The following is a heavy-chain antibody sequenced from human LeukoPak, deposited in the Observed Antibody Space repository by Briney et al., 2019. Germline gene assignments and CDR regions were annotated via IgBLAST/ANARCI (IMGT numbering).Heavy chain of an antibody. Sequence: GGSLRLSCAASGFTVSSSHMNWVRQAPGKGLEWVACISSGSTYIFHADSVRGRFAVSRDNAKNSLYLQMNSLRADDTAVYYCVRENHGSFDYWGRGSLVTVSS. CDR2: ISSGSTYI. J-gene: IGHJ4*02. CDR3: VRENHGSFDY. V-gene: IGHV3-21*01. CDR1: GFTVSSSH. D-gene: IGHD1-14*01.